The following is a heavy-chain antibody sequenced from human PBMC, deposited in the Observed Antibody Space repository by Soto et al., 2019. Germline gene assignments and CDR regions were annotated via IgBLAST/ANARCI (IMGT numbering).Heavy chain of an antibody. CDR1: GGTFSSYT. D-gene: IGHD6-19*01. CDR3: ARVGGWYIWIDP. V-gene: IGHV1-69*02. J-gene: IGHJ5*01. Sequence: SVKVSCKASGGTFSSYTIRWVRQAPGQGLEWMGRIIPILGIANYAQKFQGRVTITADKSTSTAYMELSSLRSEDTAVYYCARVGGWYIWIDPWGQGTLVPVSS. CDR2: IIPILGIA.